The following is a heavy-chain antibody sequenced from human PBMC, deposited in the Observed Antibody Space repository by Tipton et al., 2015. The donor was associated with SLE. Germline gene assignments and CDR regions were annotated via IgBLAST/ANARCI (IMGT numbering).Heavy chain of an antibody. CDR3: ARCSYENGGRDAFDV. V-gene: IGHV4-59*12. D-gene: IGHD3-16*01. Sequence: TLSLTCSASGGSMRRNYWAWIRQTPGKGLEWMQHIHDSGNTNHNPSLKSRVTISVDTSKNEVSLTLNSVTAADTAVYYCARCSYENGGRDAFDVCGQGRVVAVSS. CDR1: GGSMRRNY. CDR2: IHDSGNT. J-gene: IGHJ3*01.